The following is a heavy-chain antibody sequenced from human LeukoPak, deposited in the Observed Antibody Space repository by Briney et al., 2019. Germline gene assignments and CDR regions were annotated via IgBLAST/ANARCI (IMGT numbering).Heavy chain of an antibody. V-gene: IGHV3-23*01. D-gene: IGHD2-2*01. CDR3: AKDGRYCSSTSCPSYYYYGMDV. CDR2: ISGSGGST. Sequence: GGSLRLSCAASGFTFSSYAMSWVRQAPGKGLEWVSAISGSGGSTYYADSVKGRFTISGDNSKNTLYLQMNSLRAEDTAVYYCAKDGRYCSSTSCPSYYYYGMDVWGQGTTVTVSS. J-gene: IGHJ6*02. CDR1: GFTFSSYA.